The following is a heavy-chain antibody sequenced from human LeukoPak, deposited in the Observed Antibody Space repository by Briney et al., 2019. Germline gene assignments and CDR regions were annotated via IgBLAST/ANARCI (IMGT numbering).Heavy chain of an antibody. J-gene: IGHJ4*02. V-gene: IGHV4-4*07. Sequence: SETLSLTCAVYGGSFSGYHWSWIRQPAGKGLEWIGRIYTGGTTNYNPSLKSRVTISADTSKNQFSLGLSSVTAADTAVYYCARDPNSALWGQGTLVTVSS. CDR1: GGSFSGYH. D-gene: IGHD4-23*01. CDR2: IYTGGTT. CDR3: ARDPNSAL.